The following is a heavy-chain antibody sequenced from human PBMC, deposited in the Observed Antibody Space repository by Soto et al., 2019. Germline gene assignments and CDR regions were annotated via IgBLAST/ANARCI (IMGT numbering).Heavy chain of an antibody. D-gene: IGHD4-17*01. CDR3: ARGPTPHPAGYGFDY. V-gene: IGHV1-46*01. J-gene: IGHJ4*02. Sequence: RASVKVSCKASGYTFTSYYMHWVRQAPGQGREWMGIINPSGGSTSYAQKFQGRVTMTRDTSTSTVYMELSSLRSEDTAVYYCARGPTPHPAGYGFDYWGQGXLVTVPS. CDR2: INPSGGST. CDR1: GYTFTSYY.